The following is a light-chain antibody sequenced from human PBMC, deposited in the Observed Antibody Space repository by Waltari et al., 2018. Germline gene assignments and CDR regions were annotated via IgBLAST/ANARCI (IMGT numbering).Light chain of an antibody. V-gene: IGKV4-1*01. CDR2: WAS. CDR3: QQYYSTIFT. CDR1: QSVLYRSNNKNY. J-gene: IGKJ3*01. Sequence: DIVVTQSPASLAVSPGERATINCKSSQSVLYRSNNKNYLAWYQQKPGQPPKLLIYWASTRESGVPDRFSGSGSGTDFTLTISSLQAEDVAVYYCQQYYSTIFTFGPGTKVDIK.